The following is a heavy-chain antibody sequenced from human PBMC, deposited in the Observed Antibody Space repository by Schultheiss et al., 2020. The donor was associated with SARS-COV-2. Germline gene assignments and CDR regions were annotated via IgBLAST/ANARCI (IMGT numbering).Heavy chain of an antibody. J-gene: IGHJ6*02. CDR3: ARESTELGGMDV. CDR1: GGSISSYY. V-gene: IGHV4-59*01. D-gene: IGHD3-10*01. Sequence: ESLKISCTVSGGSISSYYWSWIRQPPGKGLEWIGYIYYSGSTNYNPSLKSRVTISVDTSKNQFSLKLSSVTAADTAVYYCARESTELGGMDVWGQGTTVTVSS. CDR2: IYYSGST.